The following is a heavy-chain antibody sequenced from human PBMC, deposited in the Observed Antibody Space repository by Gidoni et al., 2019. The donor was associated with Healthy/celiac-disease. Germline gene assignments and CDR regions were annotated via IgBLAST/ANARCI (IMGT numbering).Heavy chain of an antibody. CDR1: GFTFSSYA. Sequence: QVQLVESGGGVVQPGRSLRLSCAASGFTFSSYAMHWVRQAPGKGLEWVAVISYDGSNKYYADSVKGRFTISRDNSKNTLYLQMNSLRAEDTAVYYCARDFSVVGDNYYYYYGMDVWGQGTTVTVSS. CDR3: ARDFSVVGDNYYYYYGMDV. V-gene: IGHV3-30*04. J-gene: IGHJ6*02. D-gene: IGHD2-21*02. CDR2: ISYDGSNK.